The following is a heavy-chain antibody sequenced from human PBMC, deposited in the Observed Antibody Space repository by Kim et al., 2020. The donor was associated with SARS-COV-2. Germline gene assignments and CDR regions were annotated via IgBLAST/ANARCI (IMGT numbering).Heavy chain of an antibody. D-gene: IGHD2-2*01. CDR2: ISSSGSTI. CDR1: GFTFSDYY. V-gene: IGHV3-11*01. CDR3: ARVLGVPAAHKGYYYYYYMDV. J-gene: IGHJ6*03. Sequence: GGSLRLSCAASGFTFSDYYMSWIRQAPGKGLEWVSYISSSGSTIYYADSVKGRFTISRDNAKNSLYLQMNSLRAEDTAVYYCARVLGVPAAHKGYYYYYYMDVWGKGTTVTVAS.